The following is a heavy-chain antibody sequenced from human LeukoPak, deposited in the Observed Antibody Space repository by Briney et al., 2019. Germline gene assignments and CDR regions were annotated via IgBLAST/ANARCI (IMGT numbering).Heavy chain of an antibody. CDR3: AKAVYGGNSDYFDY. CDR2: ISWNSGSI. J-gene: IGHJ4*02. Sequence: GGSLRLSCAASGFTFSSYSMNWVRQAPGKGLEWVSGISWNSGSIGYADSVKGRFTISRDNAKNSLYLQMNSLRAEDMALYYCAKAVYGGNSDYFDYWGQGTLVTVSS. V-gene: IGHV3-9*03. D-gene: IGHD4-23*01. CDR1: GFTFSSYS.